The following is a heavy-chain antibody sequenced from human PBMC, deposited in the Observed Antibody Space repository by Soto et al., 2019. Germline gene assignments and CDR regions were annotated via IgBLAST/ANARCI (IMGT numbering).Heavy chain of an antibody. CDR3: ARLGEVAGRGYFYYGMDV. J-gene: IGHJ6*02. CDR2: INHSGST. CDR1: GGSFSGYY. V-gene: IGHV4-34*01. Sequence: SETLALTCAVYGGSFSGYYWSWIRQPPGKGLEWIGEINHSGSTNYNPYLKSRFTISVDTSKNQFSLKLSSVTAADTAVYYCARLGEVAGRGYFYYGMDVWGQGTTVTVYS. D-gene: IGHD6-19*01.